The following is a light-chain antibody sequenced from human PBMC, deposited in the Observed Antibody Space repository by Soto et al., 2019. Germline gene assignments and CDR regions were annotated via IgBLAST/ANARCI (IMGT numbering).Light chain of an antibody. J-gene: IGLJ2*01. V-gene: IGLV2-14*03. Sequence: QSALTQPASVSGSPGQSITISCTGTSSDVGNYNYVSWYQQRPGRAPRLMIYDVSNRPSGVSNRFSGSKSGNTASLTISGLQAEDDADYSRSSYTSSSTPVVFDGGTKLTV. CDR3: SSYTSSSTPVV. CDR2: DVS. CDR1: SSDVGNYNY.